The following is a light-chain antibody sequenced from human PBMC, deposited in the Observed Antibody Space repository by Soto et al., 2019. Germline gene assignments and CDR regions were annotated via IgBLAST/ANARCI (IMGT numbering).Light chain of an antibody. J-gene: IGLJ2*01. Sequence: QSVLTQPPSMSAAPGQKVTISCSGSNSNIGDNYVSWYQHLPGTVPKVVIYDNNKRPPGIPDRFSASKSGTSATLAISGLQTGDEADYFYGTWDTSLSAGVFGGGTKLTVL. V-gene: IGLV1-51*01. CDR3: GTWDTSLSAGV. CDR2: DNN. CDR1: NSNIGDNY.